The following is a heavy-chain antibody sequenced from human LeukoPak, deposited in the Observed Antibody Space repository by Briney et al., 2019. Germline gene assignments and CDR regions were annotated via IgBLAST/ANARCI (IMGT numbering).Heavy chain of an antibody. J-gene: IGHJ2*01. Sequence: GGSLRLSCAASGFTFSSYDIHWVRHPTGKGLEWVSAIGTAGDTYYQDSVKGRFTISRENAKNSLYLQMNSLRAGDTAVYYCARGLHREGYFDLWGRGTLVTVSS. D-gene: IGHD1-26*01. V-gene: IGHV3-13*01. CDR1: GFTFSSYD. CDR3: ARGLHREGYFDL. CDR2: IGTAGDT.